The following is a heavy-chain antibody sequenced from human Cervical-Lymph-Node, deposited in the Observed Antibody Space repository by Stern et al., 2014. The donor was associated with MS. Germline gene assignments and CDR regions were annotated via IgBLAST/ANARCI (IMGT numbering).Heavy chain of an antibody. D-gene: IGHD6-13*01. CDR3: AHARPYSSSWYWGAFDI. Sequence: QVNLGESGPTLMQPTPTLTLSCTFSGFSLSTRGVGVGRMRQPTGKALEWLVRTFWGDDKRYSPFLKSRLHITDATSNNQELHHMTNMDPVDTATYYGAHARPYSSSWYWGAFDIWGQGTMVTVSS. CDR2: TFWGDDK. CDR1: GFSLSTRGVG. J-gene: IGHJ3*02. V-gene: IGHV2-5*02.